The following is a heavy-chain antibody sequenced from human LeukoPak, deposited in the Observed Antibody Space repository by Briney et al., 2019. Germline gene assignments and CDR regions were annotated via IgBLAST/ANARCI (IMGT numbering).Heavy chain of an antibody. CDR1: GFTFSSFA. CDR3: AKEVWGAYGEYFDY. J-gene: IGHJ4*02. CDR2: ISGSGGNA. D-gene: IGHD4-17*01. V-gene: IGHV3-23*01. Sequence: GGSLRLSCAASGFTFSSFAMNWVRQAPGKGLEWVSGISGSGGNAYSADSLKGRFTISRDNSKNTLYLQMSRLRSEDTAVYYCAKEVWGAYGEYFDYWGQGALVTVSS.